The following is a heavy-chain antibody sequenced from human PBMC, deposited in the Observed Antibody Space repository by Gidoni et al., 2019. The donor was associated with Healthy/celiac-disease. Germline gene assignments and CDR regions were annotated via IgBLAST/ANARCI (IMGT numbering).Heavy chain of an antibody. Sequence: QVQLVQSGAEVKKPGASVKVSCKASGYTFTSYAMHWVRQAPGQRLEWMGWINAGNGNTKYSQKFQGRVTITRDTSASTAYMELSSLRSEDTAVYYCAREMVRGVIIISLSFDYWGQGTLVTVSS. CDR1: GYTFTSYA. CDR3: AREMVRGVIIISLSFDY. D-gene: IGHD3-10*01. V-gene: IGHV1-3*01. J-gene: IGHJ4*02. CDR2: INAGNGNT.